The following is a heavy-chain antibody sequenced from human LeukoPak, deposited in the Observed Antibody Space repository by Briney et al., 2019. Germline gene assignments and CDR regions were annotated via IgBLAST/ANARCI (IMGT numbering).Heavy chain of an antibody. D-gene: IGHD6-13*01. CDR3: ARGRRSWSYYFDY. CDR2: INPNSGGT. Sequence: ASVKVSCKASGYTFTGYYMHWARQAPGQGLEWMGWINPNSGGTNYAQKFQGRVTMTRDTSISTAYMELSRLRSDDTAVYYCARGRRSWSYYFDYWGQGTLVTVSS. J-gene: IGHJ4*02. V-gene: IGHV1-2*02. CDR1: GYTFTGYY.